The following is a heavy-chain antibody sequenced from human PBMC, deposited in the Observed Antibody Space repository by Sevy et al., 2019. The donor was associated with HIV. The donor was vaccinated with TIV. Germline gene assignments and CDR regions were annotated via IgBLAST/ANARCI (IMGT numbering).Heavy chain of an antibody. CDR2: ISYDGSDK. CDR3: AKPMIGGHIVVVVPATAFDF. D-gene: IGHD2-15*01. J-gene: IGHJ4*02. V-gene: IGHV3-30*18. Sequence: GGSLRLSCAASGFTFSSYGMHWVRQAPGKGLEWVAVISYDGSDKYFADSVKGRFTISRDNSKNTLYLKMNSLRTEDTAVYFCAKPMIGGHIVVVVPATAFDFWGQGTLVTVSS. CDR1: GFTFSSYG.